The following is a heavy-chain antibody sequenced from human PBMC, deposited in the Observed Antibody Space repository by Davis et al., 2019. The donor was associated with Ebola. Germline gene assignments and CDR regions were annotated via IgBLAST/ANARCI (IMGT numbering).Heavy chain of an antibody. V-gene: IGHV3-30*02. CDR1: GFTFSSYG. D-gene: IGHD2-2*02. J-gene: IGHJ4*02. CDR2: IRYDGSNK. Sequence: PGGSLRLSCAASGFTFSSYGMHWVRQAPGKGLEWVAFIRYDGSNKYYADSVKGRFTISRDNSKNTLYLRMNSLRAEDTAVYYCAKGDLIVVVPAAIGYWGQGTLVTVSS. CDR3: AKGDLIVVVPAAIGY.